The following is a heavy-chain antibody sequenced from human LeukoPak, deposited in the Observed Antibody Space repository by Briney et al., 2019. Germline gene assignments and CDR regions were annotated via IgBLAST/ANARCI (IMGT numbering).Heavy chain of an antibody. Sequence: GGSLRLSCAASGFTFSSYAMYWVRQAPGKGLEWVAVISYDGSNKYYADSVKGRLTISRDNSKNTLYLQMNSLRAEDTAVYYCARGQEQFWVPAAISAHVDYWGQGTLVTVSS. V-gene: IGHV3-30-3*01. CDR2: ISYDGSNK. D-gene: IGHD2-2*02. J-gene: IGHJ4*02. CDR1: GFTFSSYA. CDR3: ARGQEQFWVPAAISAHVDY.